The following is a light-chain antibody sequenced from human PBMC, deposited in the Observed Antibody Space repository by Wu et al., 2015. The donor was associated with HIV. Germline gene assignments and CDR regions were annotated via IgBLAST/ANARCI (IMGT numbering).Light chain of an antibody. J-gene: IGKJ5*01. CDR1: QSVSNNY. V-gene: IGKV3-20*01. CDR3: QQYDTSIT. Sequence: ENVLTQSPGTLSLSPGQRATLSCKASQSVSNNYFAWFQQRPGQAPRLLIYGASNRATGTPDRFSGSGSGTDFTHTITRLEPQDFAVYYCQQYDTSITFGQGTRLDIK. CDR2: GAS.